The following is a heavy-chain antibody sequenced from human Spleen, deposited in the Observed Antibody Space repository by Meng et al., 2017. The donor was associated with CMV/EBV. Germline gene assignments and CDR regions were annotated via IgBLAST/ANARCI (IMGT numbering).Heavy chain of an antibody. D-gene: IGHD6-13*01. CDR2: ISAYTGDT. Sequence: ASGKGSCKTSGYTFATYGVTWVRQAPGQGLEWMGWISAYTGDTNHARKFQDRVTMTTDTSTSTAYLELRSLRSDDTAVYYCARDRVQGLVAAAFPPDPWGQGTLVTVSS. V-gene: IGHV1-18*01. J-gene: IGHJ5*02. CDR1: GYTFATYG. CDR3: ARDRVQGLVAAAFPPDP.